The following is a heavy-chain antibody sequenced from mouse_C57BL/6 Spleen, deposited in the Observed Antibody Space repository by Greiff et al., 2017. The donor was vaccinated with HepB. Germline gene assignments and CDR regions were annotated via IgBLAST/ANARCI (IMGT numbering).Heavy chain of an antibody. CDR1: GYTFTDYN. CDR3: ARSSLLRYQYYFDY. Sequence: VQLKQSGPELVKPGASVKMSCKASGYTFTDYNMHWVKQSHGKSLEWIGYINPNNGGTSYNQKFKGKATLTVNKSSSTAYMELRSLTSEDSAVYYCARSSLLRYQYYFDYWGQGTTLTVSS. CDR2: INPNNGGT. V-gene: IGHV1-22*01. D-gene: IGHD1-1*01. J-gene: IGHJ2*01.